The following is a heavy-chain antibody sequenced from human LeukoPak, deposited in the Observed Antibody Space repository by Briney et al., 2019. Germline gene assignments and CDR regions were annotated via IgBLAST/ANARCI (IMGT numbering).Heavy chain of an antibody. CDR3: ARQVTFGYAFAYYFDY. Sequence: SETLSLTCTVSGGSISSSSYYWGWIRQPPGKGLEWIGSIYYSGSTYYNPSLKSRVTIFVDTSKNQFSLKLSSVTAADTAVYYCARQVTFGYAFAYYFDYWGQGSLVTVSS. CDR2: IYYSGST. D-gene: IGHD5-18*01. V-gene: IGHV4-39*01. CDR1: GGSISSSSYY. J-gene: IGHJ4*02.